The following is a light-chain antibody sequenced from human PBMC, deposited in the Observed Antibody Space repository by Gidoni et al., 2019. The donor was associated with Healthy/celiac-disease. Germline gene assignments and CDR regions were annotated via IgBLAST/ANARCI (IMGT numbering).Light chain of an antibody. CDR2: DAS. Sequence: EIVLTPSPATLPLSPGERATLSCRASQSVSSYLAWYQQKPGQAPRLLLYDASNRATGIPARFSGSGSWTDFTLTISSLEPEDFAVYYCQQRSNWHPLTFGGGTKVEIK. J-gene: IGKJ4*01. CDR1: QSVSSY. CDR3: QQRSNWHPLT. V-gene: IGKV3-11*01.